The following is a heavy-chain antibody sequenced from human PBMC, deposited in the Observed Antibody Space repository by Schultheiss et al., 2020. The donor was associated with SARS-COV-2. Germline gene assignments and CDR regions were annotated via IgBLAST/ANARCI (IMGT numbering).Heavy chain of an antibody. J-gene: IGHJ6*02. CDR2: VSYDGSNK. D-gene: IGHD3-22*01. Sequence: GGSLRLSCAASGFTFNSYGMHWVRQAPGKGLEWVAVVSYDGSNKYYADSVKGRFTISRDNSQNTLYLQMDSLRADDTAVYFCAKWGYSSGYYTYYYGLDVWGQGTTVTVSS. CDR1: GFTFNSYG. CDR3: AKWGYSSGYYTYYYGLDV. V-gene: IGHV3-30*18.